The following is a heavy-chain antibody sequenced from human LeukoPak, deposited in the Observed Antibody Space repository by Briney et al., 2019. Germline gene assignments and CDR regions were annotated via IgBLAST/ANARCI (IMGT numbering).Heavy chain of an antibody. D-gene: IGHD6-13*01. Sequence: SETLSLTCTVSGGSISSGGYYWSWIRQHPRKGLEWIGYVCYSGTYYSPSLNSRVTISIDTSKNQFSLKLSSVTAADTAVYYCAREHSSSSWFNPWGQGTLVTVSS. CDR2: VCYSGT. J-gene: IGHJ5*02. V-gene: IGHV4-31*03. CDR1: GGSISSGGYY. CDR3: AREHSSSSWFNP.